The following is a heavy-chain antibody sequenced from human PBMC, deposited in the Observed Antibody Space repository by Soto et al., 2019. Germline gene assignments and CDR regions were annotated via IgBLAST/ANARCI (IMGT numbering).Heavy chain of an antibody. CDR3: AVLKGFVRGVSFDY. V-gene: IGHV1-69*04. J-gene: IGHJ4*02. Sequence: GASVKVSCKASGYTFTSYAMHWVRQAPGQGLEWMGRIIPILGIANYAQKFQGRVTITADKSTSTAYMELSSLRSEDTAVYYCAVLKGFVRGVSFDYWGQGTLVTVSS. CDR1: GYTFTSYA. D-gene: IGHD3-10*01. CDR2: IIPILGIA.